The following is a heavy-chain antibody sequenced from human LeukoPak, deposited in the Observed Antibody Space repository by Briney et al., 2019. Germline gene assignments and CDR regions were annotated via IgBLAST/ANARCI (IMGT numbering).Heavy chain of an antibody. CDR2: MYISGNT. Sequence: SETLSLTCTVSGVSMSGHYWTWIRQPAGKGLEWIGRMYISGNTRYDPSLKGRVSISIDTSKNQFSLKLSSVTAADTAIYYWGRSWSGRVTAADIWGEGTMVIVSS. CDR1: GVSMSGHY. J-gene: IGHJ3*02. V-gene: IGHV4-4*07. D-gene: IGHD3-3*01. CDR3: GRSWSGRVTAADI.